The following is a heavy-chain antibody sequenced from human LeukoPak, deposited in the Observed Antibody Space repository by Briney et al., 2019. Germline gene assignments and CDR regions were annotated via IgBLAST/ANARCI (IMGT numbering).Heavy chain of an antibody. CDR2: INPNSGGT. D-gene: IGHD3-10*01. J-gene: IGHJ5*02. CDR3: ARTYYYGSGSYYPWFDP. V-gene: IGHV1-2*02. Sequence: ASVKVSCKASGYTFTGYYMHWVRQAPGQGLEWKGWINPNSGGTNYAQKFQGRVTMTRDTSISTAYMELSRLRSDDTAVYYCARTYYYGSGSYYPWFDPWGQGTLVTVSS. CDR1: GYTFTGYY.